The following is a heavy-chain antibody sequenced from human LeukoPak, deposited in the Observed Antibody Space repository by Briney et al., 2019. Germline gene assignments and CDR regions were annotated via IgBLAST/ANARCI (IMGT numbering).Heavy chain of an antibody. Sequence: GGSLRLSCVASGFTFSDYAMHWVRQAPGKGLEWVSAISGSGGSTYYADSVKGRFTISRDNSKNTLYLQMNSLRAEDTAVYYCAKGGNPMIVVVTDAFDIWGQGTMVTVSS. CDR3: AKGGNPMIVVVTDAFDI. V-gene: IGHV3-23*01. CDR1: GFTFSDYA. CDR2: ISGSGGST. D-gene: IGHD3-22*01. J-gene: IGHJ3*02.